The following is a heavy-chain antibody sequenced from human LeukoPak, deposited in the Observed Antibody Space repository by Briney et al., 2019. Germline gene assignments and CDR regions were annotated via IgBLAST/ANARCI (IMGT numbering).Heavy chain of an antibody. V-gene: IGHV3-66*03. J-gene: IGHJ5*02. CDR3: ARDRAVTQDWVEFDP. CDR1: GFSGSNYY. D-gene: IGHD4-17*01. Sequence: GGSLRLSCAGSGFSGSNYYMSWVRQAPGKGLEWVSLIRDSGETFYADSVKGRFTISRDNSKNTMYLQMNRLRVEDTAVYFCARDRAVTQDWVEFDPWGQGTLVTVSS. CDR2: IRDSGET.